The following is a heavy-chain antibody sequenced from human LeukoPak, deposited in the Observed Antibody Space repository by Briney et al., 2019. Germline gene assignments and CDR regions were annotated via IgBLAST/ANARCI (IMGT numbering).Heavy chain of an antibody. Sequence: ASVKVSCKASGYTFTTYGISWVRQAPGQGLEWMGWTSAYNDKTKYAQKLEGRVTMTIDTSTSTAYMEMRSLRSDDTAVYYCARGTYFDYWGQGTLVTVSS. CDR2: TSAYNDKT. J-gene: IGHJ4*02. CDR1: GYTFTTYG. CDR3: ARGTYFDY. V-gene: IGHV1-18*01. D-gene: IGHD1-1*01.